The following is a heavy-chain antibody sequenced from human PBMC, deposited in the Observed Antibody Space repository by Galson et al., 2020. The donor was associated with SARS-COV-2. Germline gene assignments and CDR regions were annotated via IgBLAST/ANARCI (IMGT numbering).Heavy chain of an antibody. CDR3: AKYLAVAGTDDYYYGMDV. V-gene: IGHV3-23*01. CDR1: GFTFSSYA. Sequence: GGSLRLSCAASGFTFSSYAMSWVRQAPGKGLEWVSAISGSGGSTYYADSVKGRFTISRDNSKNTLYLQMNSLRAEDTAVYYCAKYLAVAGTDDYYYGMDVWGQGTTVTVSS. CDR2: ISGSGGST. J-gene: IGHJ6*02. D-gene: IGHD6-19*01.